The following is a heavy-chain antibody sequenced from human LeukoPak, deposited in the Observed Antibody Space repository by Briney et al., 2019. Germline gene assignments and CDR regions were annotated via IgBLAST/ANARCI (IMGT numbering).Heavy chain of an antibody. CDR3: ATLDTPIVVVPSDY. CDR2: MDPNSGNT. CDR1: GYTFTSYA. V-gene: IGHV1-8*02. D-gene: IGHD2-2*01. Sequence: ASVKVSCKASGYTFTSYAMHWVRQATGQGLEWMGWMDPNSGNTGYAQRFQGRVTLTRSTSLSEAYMELTSLKFEDTAVYYCATLDTPIVVVPSDYWGQGTLVTVSS. J-gene: IGHJ4*02.